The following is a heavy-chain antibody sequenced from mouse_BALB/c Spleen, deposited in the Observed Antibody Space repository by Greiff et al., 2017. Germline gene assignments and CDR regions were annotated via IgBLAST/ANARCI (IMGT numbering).Heavy chain of an antibody. CDR2: ISSGGSYT. V-gene: IGHV5-6*02. CDR1: GFTFSSYG. J-gene: IGHJ3*01. CDR3: ARQDDGYYWFAY. Sequence: DVKLVESGGDLVKPGGSLKLSCAASGFTFSSYGMSWVRQTPDKRLEWVATISSGGSYTYYPDSVKGRFTISRDNAKNTLYLQMSSLKSEDTAMYYCARQDDGYYWFAYWGQGTLVTVSA. D-gene: IGHD2-3*01.